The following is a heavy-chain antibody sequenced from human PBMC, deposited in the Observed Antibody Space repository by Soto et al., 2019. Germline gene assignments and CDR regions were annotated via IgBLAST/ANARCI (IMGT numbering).Heavy chain of an antibody. CDR1: GFTFDDYA. CDR3: AKGVAGCYYFDY. V-gene: IGHV3-9*01. J-gene: IGHJ4*02. Sequence: EVQLVESGGGLVQPGRSLRLSCAASGFTFDDYAMHWVRQAPGKGLEWVSGISWNVGSIAYADSVKGRFTISRDNAKNSLYLQMNSLRAEDTALYYSAKGVAGCYYFDYWGQGTLVTVSS. D-gene: IGHD3-3*01. CDR2: ISWNVGSI.